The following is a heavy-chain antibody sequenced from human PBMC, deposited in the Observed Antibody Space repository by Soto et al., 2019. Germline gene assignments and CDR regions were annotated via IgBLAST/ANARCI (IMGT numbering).Heavy chain of an antibody. Sequence: EAQLVESGGGLVQPGGSLRLFCAASGFTFTNYWMNWVRQPPGKGLEWGANIKHLDREKFYVGSVRGRFTISRDNAKNSVYLQMDSLRAEDTAVYYCARHAYNFLTFDSWVQGTLVTVST. D-gene: IGHD1-1*01. J-gene: IGHJ4*02. CDR2: IKHLDREK. V-gene: IGHV3-7*01. CDR3: ARHAYNFLTFDS. CDR1: GFTFTNYW.